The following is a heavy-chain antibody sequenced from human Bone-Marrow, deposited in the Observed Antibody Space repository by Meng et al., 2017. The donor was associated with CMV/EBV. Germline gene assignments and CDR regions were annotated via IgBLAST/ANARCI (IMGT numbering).Heavy chain of an antibody. Sequence: SESLSLTCTVSGGSISSGDYYWSWIRQPPGKGLEWIGYIYYSGSTYYNPSLKSRVTISVDTSKNQFSLKLSSVTAADTAVYYCARHCSSTSCYTDYFAYWGQGTLVTVSS. CDR2: IYYSGST. J-gene: IGHJ4*02. D-gene: IGHD2-2*02. CDR3: ARHCSSTSCYTDYFAY. CDR1: GGSISSGDYY. V-gene: IGHV4-30-4*08.